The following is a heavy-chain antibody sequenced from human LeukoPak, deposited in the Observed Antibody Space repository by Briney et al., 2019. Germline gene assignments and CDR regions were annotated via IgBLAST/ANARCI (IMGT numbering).Heavy chain of an antibody. V-gene: IGHV4-4*07. CDR3: ARHRLRWELRDAFDI. CDR1: GGSISTYK. J-gene: IGHJ3*02. D-gene: IGHD1-26*01. Sequence: SETLSLTCTVSGGSISTYKWSWIRQPAGKGLEWIGRIYASGSTYYNPSLKSRVTISVDTSKNQFSLKLSSVTAADTAVYYCARHRLRWELRDAFDIWGQGTMVTVSS. CDR2: IYASGST.